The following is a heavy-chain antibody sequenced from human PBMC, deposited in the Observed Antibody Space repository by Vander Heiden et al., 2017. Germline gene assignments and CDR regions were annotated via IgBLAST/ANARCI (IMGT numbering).Heavy chain of an antibody. CDR2: ISTGSSTI. V-gene: IGHV3-48*02. CDR1: GFTFGSYS. CDR3: ARGYVVGFTMVRGAYDY. Sequence: EVQLVESGGGLVQPGGSLRLSCAASGFTFGSYSMNWVRQAPGKGLEWVSYISTGSSTIYFADSVKGRFTISRDNAKNSLYLQMNSLRDEDTAVYYCARGYVVGFTMVRGAYDYWGQGTLVTVSS. D-gene: IGHD3-10*01. J-gene: IGHJ4*02.